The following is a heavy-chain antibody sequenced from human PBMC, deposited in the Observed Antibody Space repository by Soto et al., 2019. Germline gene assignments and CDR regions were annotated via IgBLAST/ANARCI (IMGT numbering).Heavy chain of an antibody. Sequence: SQTMRDPRTVADGTRVDPGGSRIRQPPGRGLEWIGFIYYAGSTKYNPSLNSRVTISVDTSKNQFSLTVTSVTAADTAVYYCARRIVATETFDYWGQGTLVSVSS. D-gene: IGHD5-12*01. CDR2: IYYAGST. V-gene: IGHV4-59*08. J-gene: IGHJ4*02. CDR1: DGTRVDPG. CDR3: ARRIVATETFDY.